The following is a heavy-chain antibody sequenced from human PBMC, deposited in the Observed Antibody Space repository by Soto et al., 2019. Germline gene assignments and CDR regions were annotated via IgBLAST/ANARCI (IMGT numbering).Heavy chain of an antibody. CDR3: ARHYCSGGSCYSPNWFDP. V-gene: IGHV5-51*01. Sequence: EVQLVQSGAEVKKPGESLKISCKGSGYSFTSYWIGWVRQMPGKGLEWMGIIYPGDSDTRYSPSFQGQVTISADKSISTAYLQWSSLKASDTAMYYCARHYCSGGSCYSPNWFDPWGQGTLVTVSS. D-gene: IGHD2-15*01. J-gene: IGHJ5*02. CDR2: IYPGDSDT. CDR1: GYSFTSYW.